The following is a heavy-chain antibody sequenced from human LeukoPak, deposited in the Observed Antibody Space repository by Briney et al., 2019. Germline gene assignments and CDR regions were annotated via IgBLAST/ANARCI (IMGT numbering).Heavy chain of an antibody. Sequence: ASVKVSCKVSGYTXTELSMHWVRQAPGKGLEWMGGFDPEDGETIYAQKFQGRVTMTEDTSTDTAYMELSSLRSEDTAVYYCATDLATIRKKDYWGQGTLVTVSS. CDR2: FDPEDGET. CDR3: ATDLATIRKKDY. J-gene: IGHJ4*02. D-gene: IGHD5-12*01. V-gene: IGHV1-24*01. CDR1: GYTXTELS.